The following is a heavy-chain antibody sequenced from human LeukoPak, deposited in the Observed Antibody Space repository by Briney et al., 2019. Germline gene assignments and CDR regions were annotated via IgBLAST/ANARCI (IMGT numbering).Heavy chain of an antibody. Sequence: SETLSLTCAVYGGSFSGYYWSWIRQPPGKGLEWIGEINHSGSTNYNPSLKSRVTISVDTSKNQFSLKLSSVTAAETAVYYCARGSVDYGTDYWGQGTLVTVSS. J-gene: IGHJ4*02. CDR1: GGSFSGYY. V-gene: IGHV4-34*01. CDR2: INHSGST. CDR3: ARGSVDYGTDY. D-gene: IGHD4-17*01.